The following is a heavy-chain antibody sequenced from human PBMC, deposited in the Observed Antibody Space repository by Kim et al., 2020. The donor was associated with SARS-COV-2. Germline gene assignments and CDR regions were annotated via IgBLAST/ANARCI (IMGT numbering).Heavy chain of an antibody. D-gene: IGHD2-15*01. V-gene: IGHV4-59*13. Sequence: SETLSLTCTVSGGSISNYYWSWIRQPPGKGLEWIGYIYDSGSSNCNPSLKSRVTMSVDTSKNQFSLKLSSVTAADTAVYYCARGYCSGGRCYSSTDYWGQGTLVTVSS. J-gene: IGHJ4*02. CDR2: IYDSGSS. CDR3: ARGYCSGGRCYSSTDY. CDR1: GGSISNYY.